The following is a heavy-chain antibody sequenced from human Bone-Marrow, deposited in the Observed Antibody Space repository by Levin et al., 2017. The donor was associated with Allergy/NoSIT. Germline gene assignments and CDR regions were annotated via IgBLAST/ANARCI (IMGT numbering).Heavy chain of an antibody. V-gene: IGHV4-59*08. Sequence: GSLRLSCTVSGGSISGFYWSWIRQPPGRGLEWIGYIYYIGSTNYNPSLKSRVTISLDTSKSQFSLQLKSVTAADTAVYYCARQEWGSSSPFDNWGQGTLVSVSS. CDR2: IYYIGST. J-gene: IGHJ4*02. CDR3: ARQEWGSSSPFDN. D-gene: IGHD6-13*01. CDR1: GGSISGFY.